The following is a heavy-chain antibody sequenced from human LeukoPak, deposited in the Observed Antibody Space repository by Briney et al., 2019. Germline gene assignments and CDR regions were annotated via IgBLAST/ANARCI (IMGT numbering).Heavy chain of an antibody. CDR2: IYYSGST. D-gene: IGHD5-12*01. J-gene: IGHJ4*02. Sequence: SQTLSLTCAVSGGSITSGPYSWSWIRQPPGKGLEWIGFIYYSGSTYYNPSLKSRVTISVDRSKNQFSLRLSSVTAADTAVYYCARVRGYLSSYYFDYWGQGTLVTVSS. CDR1: GGSITSGPYS. CDR3: ARVRGYLSSYYFDY. V-gene: IGHV4-30-2*01.